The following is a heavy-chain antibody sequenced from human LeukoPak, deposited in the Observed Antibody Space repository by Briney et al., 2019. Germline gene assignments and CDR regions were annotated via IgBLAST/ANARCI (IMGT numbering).Heavy chain of an antibody. CDR2: IKTKTDGGTT. CDR1: GFTFSSAW. CDR3: TTDRYNY. D-gene: IGHD2-2*02. Sequence: GGSLRLSCAASGFTFSSAWMIWVRQAPGKGLEWVGRIKTKTDGGTTDYAAPVKGRFAISRDDSINTLYLQMNSLKTDDTAVCYCTTDRYNYWGQGTLVTVSS. V-gene: IGHV3-15*01. J-gene: IGHJ4*02.